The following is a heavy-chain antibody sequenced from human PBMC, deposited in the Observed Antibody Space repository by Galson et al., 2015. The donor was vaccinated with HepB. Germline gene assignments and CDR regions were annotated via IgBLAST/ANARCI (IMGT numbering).Heavy chain of an antibody. J-gene: IGHJ4*02. CDR1: GYTFTDFG. D-gene: IGHD6-19*01. V-gene: IGHV1-18*04. CDR2: ISAYNGKK. Sequence: SVKVSCKASGYTFTDFGISWVRQAPGQGLEWLGWISAYNGKKDYAQKSQGRVTMTTDTSTSTAYMELRSLRSDDTAVYYCARDLEEIAVAAIFFDFWGQGTLVTVSS. CDR3: ARDLEEIAVAAIFFDF.